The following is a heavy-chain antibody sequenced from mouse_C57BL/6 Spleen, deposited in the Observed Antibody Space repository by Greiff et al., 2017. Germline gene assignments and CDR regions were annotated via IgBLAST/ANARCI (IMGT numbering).Heavy chain of an antibody. D-gene: IGHD2-5*01. V-gene: IGHV1-55*01. J-gene: IGHJ2*01. CDR3: AKRGAYYSNSYFDY. CDR1: GYTFTSYW. CDR2: IYPGSGST. Sequence: QVQLQQPGAELVKPGASVKLSCKASGYTFTSYWITWVKQRPGQGLEWIGDIYPGSGSTNYKEKFQSKATLTVDTSSSTAYMQLSSLTSEDSAVYYCAKRGAYYSNSYFDYWGQGTTLTVSS.